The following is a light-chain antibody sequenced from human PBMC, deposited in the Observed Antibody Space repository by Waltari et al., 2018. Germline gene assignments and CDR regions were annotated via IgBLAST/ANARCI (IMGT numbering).Light chain of an antibody. J-gene: IGLJ2*01. CDR1: SSDVVGYNF. V-gene: IGLV2-8*01. CDR3: SSYAGNKVV. Sequence: QSALTQPPSASGSPGQSVTISCTGTSSDVVGYNFVSCYQQNPGKAPKLMIYELSKRPSGVPDRFSGSKSGNTASLTVSGLQAEDEADYYCSSYAGNKVVFGGGTQLTVL. CDR2: ELS.